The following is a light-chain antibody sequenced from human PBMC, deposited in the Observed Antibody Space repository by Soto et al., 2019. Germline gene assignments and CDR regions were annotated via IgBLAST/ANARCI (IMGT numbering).Light chain of an antibody. CDR3: QQYNNWPLT. CDR1: QSVYSN. J-gene: IGKJ5*01. V-gene: IGKV3-15*01. Sequence: ERVMTQSPATVSVSPGERVTLSCRASQSVYSNVAWYQQKPGQAPRLLVYDASTRATGIVARFSGSGSGTEFSLTISSQQSEDSAVYYCQQYNNWPLTFGQGTRLEIK. CDR2: DAS.